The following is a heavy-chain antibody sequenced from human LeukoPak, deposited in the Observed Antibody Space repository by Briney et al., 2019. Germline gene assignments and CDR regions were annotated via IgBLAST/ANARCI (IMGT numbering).Heavy chain of an antibody. CDR3: ARGAYSGSYNGVDY. V-gene: IGHV3-48*04. CDR1: GFTLSSYN. J-gene: IGHJ4*02. CDR2: ISSSSSTI. D-gene: IGHD1-26*01. Sequence: GGPLRLSCAASGFTLSSYNMNWVRQAPGKGLEWVSHISSSSSTIYYADSVKGRFTISRDNAKNSLYLQMNSLRAEDTAVYYCARGAYSGSYNGVDYWGQGTLVTVSS.